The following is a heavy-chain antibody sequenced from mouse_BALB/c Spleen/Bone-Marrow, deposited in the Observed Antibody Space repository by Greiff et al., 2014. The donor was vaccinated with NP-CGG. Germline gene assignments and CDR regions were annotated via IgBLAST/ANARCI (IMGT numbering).Heavy chain of an antibody. J-gene: IGHJ4*01. D-gene: IGHD2-1*01. CDR3: ATIYYGNSYAMDY. CDR2: ISNLAYSI. Sequence: EVKLMESGGGLVQPGGSRKLSCAASGFTFSDYGMAWVRQAPGKGPEWVAFISNLAYSIYYADTVTGRFTISRENAKNTLYLEMSSLRSEDTAMYYCATIYYGNSYAMDYCGQGTSVTVSS. V-gene: IGHV5-15*02. CDR1: GFTFSDYG.